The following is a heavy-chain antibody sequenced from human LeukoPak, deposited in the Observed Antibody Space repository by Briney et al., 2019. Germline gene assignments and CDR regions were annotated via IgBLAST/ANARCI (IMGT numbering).Heavy chain of an antibody. V-gene: IGHV5-51*01. Sequence: GESLKISCKGSGYSFTNYWIGWVRQMPGKGLEWMGIIYPGDSDTRYSPSFQGQVTVSADKSISTAYLQWSSLKASDTAMYYCARGPYCSTASCLSPYYYYYTDVWGKGTTVTVSS. CDR2: IYPGDSDT. CDR3: ARGPYCSTASCLSPYYYYYTDV. CDR1: GYSFTNYW. D-gene: IGHD2-2*01. J-gene: IGHJ6*03.